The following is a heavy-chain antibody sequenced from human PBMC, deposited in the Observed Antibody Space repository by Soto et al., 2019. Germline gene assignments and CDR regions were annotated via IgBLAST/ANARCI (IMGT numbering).Heavy chain of an antibody. Sequence: GASVKVSCKASGGTFSSYTISWVRQAPGQGLEWMGRIIPILGIANYAQKFQGRVTITADKSTSTAYMELSSLRSEDTAVYYCARMIVQQQGAYYYYYYYMDVWGKGTTVTVSS. CDR3: ARMIVQQQGAYYYYYYYMDV. V-gene: IGHV1-69*02. J-gene: IGHJ6*03. D-gene: IGHD6-13*01. CDR1: GGTFSSYT. CDR2: IIPILGIA.